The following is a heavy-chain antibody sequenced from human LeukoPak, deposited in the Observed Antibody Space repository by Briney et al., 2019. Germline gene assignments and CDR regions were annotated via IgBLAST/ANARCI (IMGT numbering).Heavy chain of an antibody. CDR1: GYTFTSYD. CDR2: MNPNSGNT. D-gene: IGHD6-6*01. Sequence: ASVKVSCKASGYTFTSYDINWLRQATGQGLEWMGWMNPNSGNTGYAQKFQGRVTMTRNTSISTAYMELSSLRSEDTAVYYCARGIAARTGEVGYWGQGTLVTVSS. CDR3: ARGIAARTGEVGY. V-gene: IGHV1-8*01. J-gene: IGHJ4*02.